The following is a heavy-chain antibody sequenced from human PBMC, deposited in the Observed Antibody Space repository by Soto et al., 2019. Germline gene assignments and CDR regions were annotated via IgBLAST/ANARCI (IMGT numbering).Heavy chain of an antibody. Sequence: ASVKVSCKASGGTFSSYAISWVRQAPGQGLEWMGGIIPIFGTANYAQKFQGRVTITADESTSTAYMELSSLRSEDTAVYYCAREWGDIVVVTAIPDNWFDPWGQGTLVTVSS. CDR1: GGTFSSYA. D-gene: IGHD2-21*02. V-gene: IGHV1-69*13. CDR3: AREWGDIVVVTAIPDNWFDP. J-gene: IGHJ5*02. CDR2: IIPIFGTA.